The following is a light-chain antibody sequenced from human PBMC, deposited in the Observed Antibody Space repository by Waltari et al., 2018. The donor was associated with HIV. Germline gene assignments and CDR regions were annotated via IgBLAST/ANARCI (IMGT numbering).Light chain of an antibody. CDR3: QSADSSGTYVV. J-gene: IGLJ2*01. V-gene: IGLV3-25*03. Sequence: VSPGQTARITCSGDALPKQYAYWYQQKPGQAPVLVIYKDSERPSGIPERFSGSSSGTTVTLTISGVQAEDEADYYCQSADSSGTYVVFGGGTKLTVL. CDR2: KDS. CDR1: ALPKQY.